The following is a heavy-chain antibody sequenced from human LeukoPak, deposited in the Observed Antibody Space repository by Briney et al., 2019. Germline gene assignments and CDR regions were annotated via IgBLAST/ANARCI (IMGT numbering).Heavy chain of an antibody. Sequence: QTGGSLRLSCAASGFTFSSYGMHWVRQAPGKGLEWVAFIRYDGSNKYYADSVKGRFTISRDNSKNTLYLQMNSLRAEDTAVYYCAKGSYDYVWGSYRHAFDIWGQGTMVTVSS. CDR3: AKGSYDYVWGSYRHAFDI. V-gene: IGHV3-30*02. CDR1: GFTFSSYG. D-gene: IGHD3-16*02. J-gene: IGHJ3*02. CDR2: IRYDGSNK.